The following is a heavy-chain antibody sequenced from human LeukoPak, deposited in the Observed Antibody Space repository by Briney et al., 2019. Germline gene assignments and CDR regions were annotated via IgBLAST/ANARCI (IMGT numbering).Heavy chain of an antibody. J-gene: IGHJ5*02. Sequence: SETLSLTCTVSGGSITSYYWSWIRQPPGKGLEWIGYIYYSGYTNNNPSLRSRVTISLDTSKNQFSLQLSSVTAADTAVYYCARDLGFCSSTSCYPWFDPWGQGTLVTVSS. CDR1: GGSITSYY. CDR3: ARDLGFCSSTSCYPWFDP. V-gene: IGHV4-59*01. CDR2: IYYSGYT. D-gene: IGHD2-2*01.